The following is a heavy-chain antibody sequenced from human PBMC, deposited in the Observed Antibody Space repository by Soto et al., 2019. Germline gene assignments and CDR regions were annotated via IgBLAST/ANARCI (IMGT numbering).Heavy chain of an antibody. Sequence: EVQLVESGGGLVQPGGSLRLSCAASGFTVSNNYMRLVRQAPGKGLEWVSLIYSGGATYYADSVKGRFTISRDNSKNTLYLQMNSLRAEDTAVYYCASDGTYNWVGGEGILVSVSS. J-gene: IGHJ4*02. CDR1: GFTVSNNY. V-gene: IGHV3-66*01. CDR3: ASDGTYNWV. CDR2: IYSGGAT. D-gene: IGHD1-1*01.